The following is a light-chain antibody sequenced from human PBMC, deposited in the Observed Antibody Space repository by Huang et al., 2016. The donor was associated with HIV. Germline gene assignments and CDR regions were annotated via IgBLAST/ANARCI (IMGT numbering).Light chain of an antibody. Sequence: EIVLTQSPGTLSLSPGGRATLSCRASQSVRSSSLAWYQQKPGQSPRLLIFGASNRASAIPDRCSGSGSATDFTLTISRLEPEDFAVYYCQQYGSSPLTFGGGTKVEIK. V-gene: IGKV3-20*01. J-gene: IGKJ4*01. CDR3: QQYGSSPLT. CDR2: GAS. CDR1: QSVRSSS.